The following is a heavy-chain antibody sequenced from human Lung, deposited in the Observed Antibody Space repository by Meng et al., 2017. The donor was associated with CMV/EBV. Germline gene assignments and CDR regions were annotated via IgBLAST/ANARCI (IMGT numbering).Heavy chain of an antibody. CDR3: ARGESINY. CDR2: VNPAGGDA. CDR1: GYTFTSYY. D-gene: IGHD3-10*01. Sequence: ASXXVSCKASGYTFTSYYLHWIRQAPGQGLEWMGIVNPAGGDATYARTFEGRVTMTRDRSTDTVYLELNRLTPEDTAVYYCARGESINYWVQGTLVNGAS. J-gene: IGHJ4*02. V-gene: IGHV1-46*01.